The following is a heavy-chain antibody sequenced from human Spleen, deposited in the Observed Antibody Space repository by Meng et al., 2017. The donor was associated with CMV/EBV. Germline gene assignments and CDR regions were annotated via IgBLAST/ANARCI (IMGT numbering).Heavy chain of an antibody. CDR3: ARDVNVAGHGMDV. V-gene: IGHV4-59*01. Sequence: SETLSLTCTVSGGSIGRYYWTWIRQPPGKGLEWIGSLYSSESTSYSPSLESRITISVDTSRNQFYLKLHSVTAADTAVYYCARDVNVAGHGMDVWGQGTTVTVSS. CDR1: GGSIGRYY. D-gene: IGHD2-21*01. J-gene: IGHJ6*02. CDR2: LYSSEST.